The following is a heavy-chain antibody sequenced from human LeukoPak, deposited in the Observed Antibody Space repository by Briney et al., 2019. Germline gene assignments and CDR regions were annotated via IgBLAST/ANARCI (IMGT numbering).Heavy chain of an antibody. V-gene: IGHV4-39*01. CDR2: IYDSGST. CDR1: GGSIRSSYYY. CDR3: ARVTGSFDSSAFDI. D-gene: IGHD3-22*01. J-gene: IGHJ3*02. Sequence: PSETLSLTCTVSGGSIRSSYYYWGWIRQPPGKGLEWIGSIYDSGSTYYNPSLKSRVTISVDTSKNQFSLKLSSVTAADTAVYYCARVTGSFDSSAFDIWGQGTMVTVSS.